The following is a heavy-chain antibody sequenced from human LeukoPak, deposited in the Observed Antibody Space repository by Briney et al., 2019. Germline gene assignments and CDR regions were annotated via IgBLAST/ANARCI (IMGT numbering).Heavy chain of an antibody. CDR2: ISGSGDST. CDR3: AKPRIVGVKGLDP. Sequence: PGGSLRLSCAASGFTFTTYAMNWVRQAPGKGLEWVSVISGSGDSTYYADFVKGRFTISRDNSKNTLYLQMNSLRAEDTAVYYCAKPRIVGVKGLDPGGQGTLVTVSS. D-gene: IGHD1-26*01. V-gene: IGHV3-23*01. J-gene: IGHJ5*02. CDR1: GFTFTTYA.